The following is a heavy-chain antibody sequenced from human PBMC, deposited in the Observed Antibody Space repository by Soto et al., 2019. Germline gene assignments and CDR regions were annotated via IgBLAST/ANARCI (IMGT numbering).Heavy chain of an antibody. J-gene: IGHJ5*02. CDR2: IRSKANSYAT. CDR3: TRQRSSWHNWLDP. V-gene: IGHV3-73*01. D-gene: IGHD6-13*01. CDR1: GFTFSGSA. Sequence: GGSLRLSCAASGFTFSGSAMHWVRQASGKGLEWVGRIRSKANSYATAYAASVKGRFTISRDDSKNTAYLQTNSLKTEDTAVYYCTRQRSSWHNWLDPYGQGPLVTVSS.